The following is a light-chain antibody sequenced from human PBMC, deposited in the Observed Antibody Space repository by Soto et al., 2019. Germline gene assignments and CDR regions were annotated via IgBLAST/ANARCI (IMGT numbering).Light chain of an antibody. Sequence: QSALTQPRSVSGSPGQSVTISCTGTSRDVGAYNYVSWYQQLPGKAPKLMVYDVTKRPSGVPDRFSGSKSGNTASLTISGLQAEDEADYYCCSYAGSLVVFGGGTKVTVL. CDR1: SRDVGAYNY. CDR2: DVT. J-gene: IGLJ2*01. CDR3: CSYAGSLVV. V-gene: IGLV2-11*01.